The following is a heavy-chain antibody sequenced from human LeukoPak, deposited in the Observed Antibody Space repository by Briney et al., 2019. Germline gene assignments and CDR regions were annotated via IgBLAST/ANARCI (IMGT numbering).Heavy chain of an antibody. J-gene: IGHJ6*03. CDR2: IIPIFGTA. V-gene: IGHV1-69*05. CDR3: ARGIAARPKNYYMDV. D-gene: IGHD6-6*01. CDR1: GGTFSSYA. Sequence: SVKVSCKASGGTFSSYAISWVRQAPGQGLEWMGGIIPIFGTANYAQKFQGRVTITTDESTSTAYMELSSLRSEDTAVYYCARGIAARPKNYYMDVWGKGTTVTVSS.